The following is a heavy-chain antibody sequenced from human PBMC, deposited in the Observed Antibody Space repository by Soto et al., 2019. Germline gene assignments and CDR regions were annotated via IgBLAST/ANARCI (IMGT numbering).Heavy chain of an antibody. D-gene: IGHD3-10*01. J-gene: IGHJ4*02. CDR1: GFTFSSYA. CDR3: ETKREGSMVRGPLYD. V-gene: IGHV3-30-3*01. Sequence: GWSLRLSCAASGFTFSSYAMHWVRHAPGKGLEWVAVISYDGSNKYYADSVKGRFTISRDNSKNTLYLQMNSLRAEDTAVYYSETKREGSMVRGPLYDWRQGPLVTVSS. CDR2: ISYDGSNK.